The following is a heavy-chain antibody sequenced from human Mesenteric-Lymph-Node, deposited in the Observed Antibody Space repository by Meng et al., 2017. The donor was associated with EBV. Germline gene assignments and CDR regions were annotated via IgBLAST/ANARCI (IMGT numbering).Heavy chain of an antibody. CDR3: AREASAWYGKVDY. D-gene: IGHD6-19*01. V-gene: IGHV3-11*01. J-gene: IGHJ4*02. CDR2: ISSSGDTI. Sequence: LVESGGGLVKPGGSLRLSCAASGFTFSDYYMSWIRQSPGKGLEWVAYISSSGDTIHHADSVKGRFTISRDNAKDSLYLQMNSLRAEDTAVYYCAREASAWYGKVDYWGQGTLVTVSS. CDR1: GFTFSDYY.